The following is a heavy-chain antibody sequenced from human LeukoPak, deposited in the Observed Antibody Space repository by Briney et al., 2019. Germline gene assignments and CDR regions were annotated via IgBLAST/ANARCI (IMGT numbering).Heavy chain of an antibody. CDR3: AKGPLRGTAAAIDY. V-gene: IGHV3-30*18. CDR1: GFTFNNYG. Sequence: QSGGSPRLSCAASGFTFNNYGMHWVRQAPGKGLEWVAVISYDGRNIHYPDSVKGRFTISRDISTDTLWLQMDSLRTEDTAVYYCAKGPLRGTAAAIDYWGQGTLVTVSS. CDR2: ISYDGRNI. D-gene: IGHD2-2*01. J-gene: IGHJ4*02.